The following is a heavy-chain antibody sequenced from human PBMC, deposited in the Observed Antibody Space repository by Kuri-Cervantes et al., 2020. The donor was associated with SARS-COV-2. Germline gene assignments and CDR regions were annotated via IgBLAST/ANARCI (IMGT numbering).Heavy chain of an antibody. D-gene: IGHD1-26*01. CDR1: GGSFSGYY. Sequence: LSLTCAVYGGSFSGYYWSWIRQPPGKGLEWVSYISSSGSTIYYADSVKGRFTISRDNAKNSLYLQMNSLRAEDTAVYYCARDSYSGSYTRRIDYWGQGTLVTVSS. J-gene: IGHJ4*02. CDR2: ISSSGSTI. CDR3: ARDSYSGSYTRRIDY. V-gene: IGHV3-11*04.